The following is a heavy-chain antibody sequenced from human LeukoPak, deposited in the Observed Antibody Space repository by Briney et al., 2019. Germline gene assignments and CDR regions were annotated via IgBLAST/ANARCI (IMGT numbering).Heavy chain of an antibody. CDR3: AKDAQRGFDYSNSLEY. D-gene: IGHD4-11*01. CDR2: IWSDGTNK. CDR1: GFTFSHFG. Sequence: PGGSMRLACAASGFTFSHFGFHWVRQAPGKGLEWVAVIWSDGTNKYYGDSVKGRFITQRDDSQKTVYLQMNRLRAEDTAIYYCAKDAQRGFDYSNSLEYWGQGSLVTVSS. J-gene: IGHJ4*02. V-gene: IGHV3-33*06.